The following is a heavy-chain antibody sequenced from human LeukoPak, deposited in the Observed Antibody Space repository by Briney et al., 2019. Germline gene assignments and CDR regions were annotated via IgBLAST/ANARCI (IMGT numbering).Heavy chain of an antibody. J-gene: IGHJ4*02. V-gene: IGHV3-30*02. D-gene: IGHD6-13*01. CDR2: IPYDGSYK. CDR1: GFTFSNYG. CDR3: AKSSSSWSSDY. Sequence: QPGGSLRLSCAASGFTFSNYGIHWVRQAPGKGLEWVAFIPYDGSYKYLADSVKGRFTISRDNSKNTLYLQMNSLTAEDTAVYYCAKSSSSWSSDYWGQGTLATVSS.